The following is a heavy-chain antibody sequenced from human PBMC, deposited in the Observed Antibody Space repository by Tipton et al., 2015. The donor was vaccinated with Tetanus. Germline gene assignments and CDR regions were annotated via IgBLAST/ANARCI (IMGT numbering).Heavy chain of an antibody. D-gene: IGHD2-21*01. CDR3: ARVPNRISRAYDY. Sequence: QLVQSGAEVKKPGSSVRISCKASGGTFTNHALSWVRQAPGQGLEWVGGITPIFGTKNIAPKFQERVTISADESTAHMELRSLRPDDTALYYCARVPNRISRAYDYWGQGTVVTASS. J-gene: IGHJ4*02. V-gene: IGHV1-69*01. CDR1: GGTFTNHA. CDR2: ITPIFGTK.